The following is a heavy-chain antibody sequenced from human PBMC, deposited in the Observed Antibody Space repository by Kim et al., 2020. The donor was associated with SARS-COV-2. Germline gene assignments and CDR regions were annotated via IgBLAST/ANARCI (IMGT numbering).Heavy chain of an antibody. Sequence: GGSLRLSCAASGFTFSSYAMHWVRQAPGKGLEWVAVISYDGSNKYYADSVKGRFTISRDNSKNTLYLQMNSLRAEDTAVYYCASAPGYRPTNDAFDIWG. CDR2: ISYDGSNK. J-gene: IGHJ3*02. V-gene: IGHV3-30*04. CDR1: GFTFSSYA. D-gene: IGHD5-18*01. CDR3: ASAPGYRPTNDAFDI.